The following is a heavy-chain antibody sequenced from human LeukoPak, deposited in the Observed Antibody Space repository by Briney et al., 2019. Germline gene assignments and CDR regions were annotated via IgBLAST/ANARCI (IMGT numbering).Heavy chain of an antibody. CDR1: GGTFSSYA. J-gene: IGHJ4*02. CDR2: IIPIFGTA. Sequence: SVKVSCKASGGTFSSYAISWVRQAPGQGPEWMGGIIPIFGTADYAKKFQGRVTITADESTSTAYMELSSLRSEDTAVYYCARDGGYAYDSSGYYLGWGQGTLVTVSS. V-gene: IGHV1-69*01. CDR3: ARDGGYAYDSSGYYLG. D-gene: IGHD3-22*01.